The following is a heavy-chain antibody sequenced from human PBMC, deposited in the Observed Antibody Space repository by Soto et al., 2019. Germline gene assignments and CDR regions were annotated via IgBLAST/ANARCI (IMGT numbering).Heavy chain of an antibody. CDR1: GYTFTCYY. J-gene: IGHJ4*02. Sequence: GASVKVSCKASGYTFTCYYMHLVRHAPGQGLEWMGWINPNSGGTNYAQKFQGRVTMTRDTSISTAYMELSRLRADDTAVYYCAREGSGKELDYWGQGTLVTVSS. V-gene: IGHV1-2*02. D-gene: IGHD6-19*01. CDR3: AREGSGKELDY. CDR2: INPNSGGT.